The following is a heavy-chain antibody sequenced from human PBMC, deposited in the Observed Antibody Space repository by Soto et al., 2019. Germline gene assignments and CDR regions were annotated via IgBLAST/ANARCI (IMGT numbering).Heavy chain of an antibody. CDR2: IYHSGYT. D-gene: IGHD1-1*01. J-gene: IGHJ5*02. CDR3: ARDQLEGNWFDP. Sequence: QLQLQESGSGLVKPSQTLSLTCAVSGGSISSGGYSWNWIRQAPGKGLEWIGYIYHSGYTLYNPSLKGRLTISVDKSKNHFSLNLTSVTAADTAVYYCARDQLEGNWFDPWGQGTLVTVSS. V-gene: IGHV4-30-2*01. CDR1: GGSISSGGYS.